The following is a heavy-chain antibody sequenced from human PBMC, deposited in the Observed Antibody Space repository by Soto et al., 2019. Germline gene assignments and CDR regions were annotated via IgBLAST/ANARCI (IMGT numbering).Heavy chain of an antibody. Sequence: GGSLRLSCAASGFTFDDYAMHWVRQAPGKGLEWVSGISWNSGSIGYADSVKGRFTISRDNAKNSLYLQMNSLRAEDTALYYCAKDSRSSEYYYYYMDVWGKGTTVTVSS. D-gene: IGHD6-6*01. CDR2: ISWNSGSI. V-gene: IGHV3-9*01. CDR1: GFTFDDYA. CDR3: AKDSRSSEYYYYYMDV. J-gene: IGHJ6*03.